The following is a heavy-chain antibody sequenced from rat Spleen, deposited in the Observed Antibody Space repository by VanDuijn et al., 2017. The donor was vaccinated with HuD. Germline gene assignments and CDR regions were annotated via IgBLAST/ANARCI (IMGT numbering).Heavy chain of an antibody. CDR2: IIYDGTRT. J-gene: IGHJ2*01. Sequence: EVQLVESGGGLVQPGRSLKLSCAASGFTFSDYNMAWVRQSPKKGLEWVATIIYDGTRTFYRDSVKGRFTVSRDNAKSTLYLQMNSLRSEDTATYYCTRHWNDDYFDYWGQGVMVTVSS. CDR1: GFTFSDYN. CDR3: TRHWNDDYFDY. V-gene: IGHV5S10*01.